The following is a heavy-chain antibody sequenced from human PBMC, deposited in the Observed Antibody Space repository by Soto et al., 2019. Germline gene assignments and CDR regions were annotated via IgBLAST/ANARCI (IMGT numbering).Heavy chain of an antibody. CDR3: ARAAGLF. J-gene: IGHJ4*02. CDR2: IYTDGTT. D-gene: IGHD3-22*01. V-gene: IGHV3-66*01. Sequence: EVQLVESGGGLVQPGGSLRLSCAVSGLTVNSNYMSWVRQAPGKGLEWVSVIYTDGTTYYRDSVKGRFTISRDNSKNTLYLHMTSLRAEDTAVYYCARAAGLFWGQGTLVSVSS. CDR1: GLTVNSNY.